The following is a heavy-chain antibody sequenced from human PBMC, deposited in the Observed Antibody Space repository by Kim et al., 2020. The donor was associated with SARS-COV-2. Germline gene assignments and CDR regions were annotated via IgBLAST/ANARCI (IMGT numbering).Heavy chain of an antibody. J-gene: IGHJ4*02. V-gene: IGHV1-3*01. CDR1: GYTFTSYA. D-gene: IGHD6-13*01. CDR3: ARLRIAAAGVPSR. Sequence: ASVKVSCKASGYTFTSYAMHWVRQAPGQRLEWMGWINAGNGNTKYSQKFQGRVTITRDTSASTAYMELSSLRSEDTAVYYCARLRIAAAGVPSRWGQGTLVTVSS. CDR2: INAGNGNT.